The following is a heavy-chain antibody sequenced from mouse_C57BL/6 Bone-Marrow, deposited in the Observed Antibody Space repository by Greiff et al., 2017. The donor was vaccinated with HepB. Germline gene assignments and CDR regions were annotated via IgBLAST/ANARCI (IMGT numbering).Heavy chain of an antibody. V-gene: IGHV1-77*01. J-gene: IGHJ1*03. CDR3: ARYPRIYYYGSSHWYFDV. Sequence: QVQLQQSGAELVKPGASVKISCKASGYTFTDYYINWVKQRPGQGLEWIGKIGPGSGSTYYNEKFKGKATLTADKSSSTAYMQLSSLTSEDSAVYFCARYPRIYYYGSSHWYFDVWGTGTTVTVSS. CDR2: IGPGSGST. CDR1: GYTFTDYY. D-gene: IGHD1-1*01.